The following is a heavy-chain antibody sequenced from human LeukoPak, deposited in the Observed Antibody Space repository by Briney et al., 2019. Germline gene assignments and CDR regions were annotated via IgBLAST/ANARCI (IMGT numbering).Heavy chain of an antibody. J-gene: IGHJ4*02. CDR3: AKGGLYMIVVVLDY. V-gene: IGHV3-30*18. D-gene: IGHD3-22*01. CDR2: ISYDGSNK. Sequence: GRSLRLSCAASGFTFSSYGMHWVRQAPGKGLEWVAVISYDGSNKYYADSVKGRFTVSRDNSKNTLYLQMNSLRAEDTAVYYCAKGGLYMIVVVLDYWGQGTLVTVSS. CDR1: GFTFSSYG.